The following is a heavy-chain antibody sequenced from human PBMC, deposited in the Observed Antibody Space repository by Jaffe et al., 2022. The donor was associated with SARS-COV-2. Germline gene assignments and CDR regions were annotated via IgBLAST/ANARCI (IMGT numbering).Heavy chain of an antibody. CDR3: ASLSETTANFDY. J-gene: IGHJ4*02. CDR2: IYPSDSDT. Sequence: EVRLVQSGAEVKKPGESLKISCKASGYNFANYWIGWVRQMPGRGLEWMGIIYPSDSDTRYSPSFRAQVIISADTSIATAYLQWSSLRASDTAMYYCASLSETTANFDYWGQGTLVSVSS. V-gene: IGHV5-51*01. D-gene: IGHD2-21*02. CDR1: GYNFANYW.